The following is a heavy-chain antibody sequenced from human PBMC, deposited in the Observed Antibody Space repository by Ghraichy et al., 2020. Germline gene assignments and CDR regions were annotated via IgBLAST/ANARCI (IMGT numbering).Heavy chain of an antibody. CDR2: VYYSGST. V-gene: IGHV4-59*01. Sequence: SETLSLTCTVSGGSIKNYYWSWIRQPPGKALEWIGYVYYSGSTNYNPSLTSRVTISVDTSKTQFSLRLRSVTAADTAVYFCARGDFESYTNYAGMLGYYYYGMDVWGQGTMVTVSS. D-gene: IGHD1-7*01. CDR1: GGSIKNYY. J-gene: IGHJ6*02. CDR3: ARGDFESYTNYAGMLGYYYYGMDV.